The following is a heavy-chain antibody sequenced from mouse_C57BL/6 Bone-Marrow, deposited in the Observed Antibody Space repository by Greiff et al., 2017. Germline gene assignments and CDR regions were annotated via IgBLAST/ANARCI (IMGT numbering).Heavy chain of an antibody. J-gene: IGHJ3*01. V-gene: IGHV1-76*01. D-gene: IGHD2-2*01. CDR1: GYTFTDYY. Sequence: QVQLQQSGAELVRPGASVKLSCKASGYTFTDYYINWVKQRPGQGLEWIARIYPGSGNTYYNEKFKGKATLTAEKSSSTAYMQLSSLTSEDSAVYFCARAGYDDEGFAYWGQGTLVTVSA. CDR2: IYPGSGNT. CDR3: ARAGYDDEGFAY.